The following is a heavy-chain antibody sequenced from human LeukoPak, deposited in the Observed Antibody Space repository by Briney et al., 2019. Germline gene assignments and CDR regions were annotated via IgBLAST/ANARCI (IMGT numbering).Heavy chain of an antibody. CDR2: IIPIFGTA. D-gene: IGHD3-10*01. Sequence: SVKVSCKASGGTFSSYAISWVRQAPGQGLEWMGGIIPIFGTANYAQKIQGRVTITTDESTSTAYMELSSLRSEDTAVYYCARDGSGSDCFDYWGQGTLVTVSS. J-gene: IGHJ4*02. CDR1: GGTFSSYA. V-gene: IGHV1-69*05. CDR3: ARDGSGSDCFDY.